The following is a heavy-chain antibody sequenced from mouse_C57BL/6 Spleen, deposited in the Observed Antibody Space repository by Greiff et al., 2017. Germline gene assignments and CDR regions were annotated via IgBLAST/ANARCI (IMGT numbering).Heavy chain of an antibody. Sequence: VQLQQSGAELVRPGASVTLSCKASGYTFTDYEMHWVKQTPVHGLEWIGAIDPETGGTAYNQKFKGKAILTADTSSSTAYLELRRLTSEYAAVYYCTREDYYWDYWGQGTTLTVAS. CDR2: IDPETGGT. V-gene: IGHV1-15*01. CDR3: TREDYYWDY. J-gene: IGHJ2*01. CDR1: GYTFTDYE.